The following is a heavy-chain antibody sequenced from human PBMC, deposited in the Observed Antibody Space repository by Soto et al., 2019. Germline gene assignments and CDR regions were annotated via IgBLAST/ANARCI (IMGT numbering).Heavy chain of an antibody. CDR2: IYYSGST. J-gene: IGHJ5*02. Sequence: SETLSLTCTVSGGSISSYYWSWIRQPPGKGLEWIGYIYYSGSTNYNPSLKSRVTISVDTSKNQFSLKLSSVTAADTAVYYCARELHCSGGSCPNWFDPWGQGTLVTVSS. CDR3: ARELHCSGGSCPNWFDP. V-gene: IGHV4-59*01. CDR1: GGSISSYY. D-gene: IGHD2-15*01.